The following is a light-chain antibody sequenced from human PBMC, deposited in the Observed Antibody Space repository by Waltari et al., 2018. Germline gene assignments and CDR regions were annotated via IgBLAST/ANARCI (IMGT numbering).Light chain of an antibody. CDR3: QQLNSYPLT. V-gene: IGKV1-9*01. J-gene: IGKJ4*01. Sequence: IQLTQSPSSLSASVGDRVTITCRASQDISSYLAWYQQNPGKAPKLLIYAAYTVKSGVPSRFSGSGAGTDFTLIISSLQPEDFATYYCQQLNSYPLTFGGGTKVEIK. CDR2: AAY. CDR1: QDISSY.